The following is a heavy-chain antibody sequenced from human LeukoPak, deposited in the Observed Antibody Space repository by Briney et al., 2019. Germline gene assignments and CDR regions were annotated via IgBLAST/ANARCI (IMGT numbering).Heavy chain of an antibody. J-gene: IGHJ4*02. Sequence: PGGSLRLSCAASGFTFSSYGMHWVRQAPGKGLEWVSAISVSGNTYHADSVKGRFTISRDSSKNTLYLQMNSLRAEDTAVYYCASGSFGELLGYWGQGTLVTVSS. V-gene: IGHV3-23*01. CDR1: GFTFSSYG. CDR3: ASGSFGELLGY. D-gene: IGHD3-10*01. CDR2: ISVSGNT.